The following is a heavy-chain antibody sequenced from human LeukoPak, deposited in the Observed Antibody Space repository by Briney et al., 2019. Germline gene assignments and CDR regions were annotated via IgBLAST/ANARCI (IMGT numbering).Heavy chain of an antibody. CDR1: GGSFSGYY. CDR3: ARLRYYDSSGYYPRGMGYYYYMDV. V-gene: IGHV4-34*01. D-gene: IGHD3-22*01. Sequence: SETLSLTCAVYGGSFSGYYWSWLRQPPGKGLEWIGEINHSGSTNYNPSLKSRVTISVASSKNQFSLKLTSVTAADTAVYYCARLRYYDSSGYYPRGMGYYYYMDVWGKGTTVTVSS. J-gene: IGHJ6*03. CDR2: INHSGST.